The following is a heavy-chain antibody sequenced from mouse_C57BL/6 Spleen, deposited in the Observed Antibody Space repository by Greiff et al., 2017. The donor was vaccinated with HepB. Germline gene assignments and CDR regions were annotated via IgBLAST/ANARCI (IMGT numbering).Heavy chain of an antibody. CDR2: ISSGSSTI. V-gene: IGHV5-17*01. CDR1: GFTFSDYG. D-gene: IGHD2-3*01. Sequence: EVKVVESGGGLVKPGGSLKLSCAASGFTFSDYGMHWVRQAPEKGLEWVAYISSGSSTIYYADTVKGRFTISRDNAKNTLFLQMTSLRSEDTAMYYCASGGYYNYFDYWGQGTTLTVSS. J-gene: IGHJ2*01. CDR3: ASGGYYNYFDY.